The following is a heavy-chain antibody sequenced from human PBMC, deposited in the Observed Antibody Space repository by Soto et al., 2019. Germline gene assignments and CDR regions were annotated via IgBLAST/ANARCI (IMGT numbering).Heavy chain of an antibody. D-gene: IGHD3-3*02. CDR1: GGSIGYYY. J-gene: IGHJ3*01. Sequence: TLSLTCTVSGGSIGYYYWSWIRQSPGKGLECIGTVYYSGGAHYNPSLESRVTISIDTPKNQFFLNVTSVTAADTAVYYCARTAGTYTHVWNGYAFDVWGQGTRVT. CDR3: ARTAGTYTHVWNGYAFDV. CDR2: VYYSGGA. V-gene: IGHV4-59*01.